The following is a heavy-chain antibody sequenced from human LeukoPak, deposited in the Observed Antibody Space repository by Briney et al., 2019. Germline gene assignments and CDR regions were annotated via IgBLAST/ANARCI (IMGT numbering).Heavy chain of an antibody. CDR1: GFTFSSYG. V-gene: IGHV3-30*18. J-gene: IGHJ5*02. Sequence: GGSLRLSCAASGFTFSSYGMHWVRQAPGKGLEWVAVISYDGSNKYYADSVKGRFTISRDNSKNTLYLQMNSLRAEDTAVYYCAKDHTLAYYYDSSGSTWGFDPWGQGTLVTVSS. CDR2: ISYDGSNK. D-gene: IGHD3-22*01. CDR3: AKDHTLAYYYDSSGSTWGFDP.